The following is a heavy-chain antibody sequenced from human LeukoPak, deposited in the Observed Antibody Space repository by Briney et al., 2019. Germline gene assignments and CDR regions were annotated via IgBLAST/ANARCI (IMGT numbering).Heavy chain of an antibody. J-gene: IGHJ4*02. V-gene: IGHV3-30-3*01. D-gene: IGHD5-18*01. Sequence: GGSLRLSCAASGFTFSSYAMHWVRQAPGKGLEWVAVISYDGSNKYYADSVKGRFTISRDNSKNTLYLQMNSLRAEDTAVYYCARGGRDTAMAYYFDYWGQGTLVTVSS. CDR3: ARGGRDTAMAYYFDY. CDR2: ISYDGSNK. CDR1: GFTFSSYA.